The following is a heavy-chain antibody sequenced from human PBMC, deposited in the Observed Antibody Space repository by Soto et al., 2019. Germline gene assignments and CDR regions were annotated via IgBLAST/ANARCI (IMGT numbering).Heavy chain of an antibody. J-gene: IGHJ5*02. CDR3: AKLSCTSSTCYFPGWFDP. Sequence: KPSETLSLTCTVSGDSISGGASFWSWIRQPPGKGLEWIANVYYSGSSYYNPSLKSRLTISVDTTKNQFSLQLKSMTAADTAVHYCAKLSCTSSTCYFPGWFDPWGQGTLVTVSS. CDR2: VYYSGSS. V-gene: IGHV4-31*03. CDR1: GDSISGGASF. D-gene: IGHD2-2*01.